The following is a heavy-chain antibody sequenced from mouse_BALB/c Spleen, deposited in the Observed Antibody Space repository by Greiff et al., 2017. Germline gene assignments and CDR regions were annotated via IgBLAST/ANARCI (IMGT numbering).Heavy chain of an antibody. CDR1: GYTFSSYW. CDR3: ARGGYDGGLAY. D-gene: IGHD2-2*01. CDR2: ILPGSGST. J-gene: IGHJ3*01. V-gene: IGHV1-9*01. Sequence: VQLQESGAELMKPGASVKISCKATGYTFSSYWIEWVKQRPGHGLEWIGEILPGSGSTNYNEKFKGKATFTADTSSNTAYMQLSSLTSEDSAVYYCARGGYDGGLAYWGQGTLVTVSA.